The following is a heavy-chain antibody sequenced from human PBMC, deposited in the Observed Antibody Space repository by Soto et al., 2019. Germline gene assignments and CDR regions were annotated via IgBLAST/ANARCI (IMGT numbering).Heavy chain of an antibody. Sequence: GGSLRLSCVVSGFSFSSVWMSWVRQAPGKGLECVANIKYDGSEEYYVDSVKGRFTISRDNAKNSLYLQMNSLRDEDSAVYYCVTDLNWQGHWGQGTLVTVSS. CDR1: GFSFSSVW. J-gene: IGHJ4*02. V-gene: IGHV3-7*01. CDR2: IKYDGSEE. CDR3: VTDLNWQGH.